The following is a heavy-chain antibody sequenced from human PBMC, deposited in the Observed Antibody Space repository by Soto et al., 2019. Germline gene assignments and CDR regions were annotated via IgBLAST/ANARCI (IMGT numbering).Heavy chain of an antibody. J-gene: IGHJ4*02. CDR1: GGTFSSYS. D-gene: IGHD4-17*01. V-gene: IGHV1-69*13. CDR3: ARNPYYGDYGMTFDY. Sequence: SVKVSCKASGGTFSSYSISWVRQAPGQGLEWMGGIIPIFGTANYAQKFQGRVTITADESTSTAYMELSSLRSEDTAVYYCARNPYYGDYGMTFDYWGQGTLVTVSS. CDR2: IIPIFGTA.